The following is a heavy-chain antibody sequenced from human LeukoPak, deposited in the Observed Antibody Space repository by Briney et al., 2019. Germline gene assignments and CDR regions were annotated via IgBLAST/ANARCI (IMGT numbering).Heavy chain of an antibody. Sequence: GGSLRLSCAASGFTSDDHGMSWVRQAPGKGLEWVSGINWNGGSTGYADSVKGRFNISRDNSKNSLHLQMNSLRAEDTALYYCARMAGAGYYFYMDVWGKGTTVTVSS. D-gene: IGHD1-26*01. CDR3: ARMAGAGYYFYMDV. V-gene: IGHV3-20*04. CDR2: INWNGGST. J-gene: IGHJ6*03. CDR1: GFTSDDHG.